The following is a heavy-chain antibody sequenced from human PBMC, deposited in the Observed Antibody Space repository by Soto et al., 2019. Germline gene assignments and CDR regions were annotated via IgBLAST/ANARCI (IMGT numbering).Heavy chain of an antibody. CDR3: ARLDSLLQPIDF. Sequence: GESLKISCQASGYTFTNYWIGWVRQMPGGGLEWLGLIFPRDTDTRYSPSFEGQVTISTDNSIATAYLQWRNLEASDTAIYFCARLDSLLQPIDFCGQGTPVTVSS. D-gene: IGHD4-4*01. J-gene: IGHJ4*02. V-gene: IGHV5-51*01. CDR1: GYTFTNYW. CDR2: IFPRDTDT.